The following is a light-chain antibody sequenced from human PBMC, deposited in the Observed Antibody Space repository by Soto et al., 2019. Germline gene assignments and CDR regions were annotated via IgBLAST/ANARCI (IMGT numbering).Light chain of an antibody. CDR3: CSYAGTYTRV. CDR1: SSDFGTYDY. V-gene: IGLV2-11*01. Sequence: QSVLIQPPSVSGSPGQSVTISCTGTSSDFGTYDYVSWYQQHPGKAPKLLIYDVNKRPSGVPYRFSGSKSGNTASLTISGLQADDEADYYCCSYAGTYTRVFGTGTKLTVL. CDR2: DVN. J-gene: IGLJ1*01.